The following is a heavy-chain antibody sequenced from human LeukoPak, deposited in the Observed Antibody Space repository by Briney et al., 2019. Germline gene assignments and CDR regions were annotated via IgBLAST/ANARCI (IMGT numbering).Heavy chain of an antibody. Sequence: KPSETLSLTCTASGGSISSYYWSWIRQPPGKGLEWIGYIYYSGSTNYNPSLKSRVTISVDTSKNQFPLKLSSVTAANTAVYYCARLVESSGWYLYWFDPWGQGTLVTVSS. CDR3: ARLVESSGWYLYWFDP. J-gene: IGHJ5*02. CDR1: GGSISSYY. V-gene: IGHV4-59*08. D-gene: IGHD6-19*01. CDR2: IYYSGST.